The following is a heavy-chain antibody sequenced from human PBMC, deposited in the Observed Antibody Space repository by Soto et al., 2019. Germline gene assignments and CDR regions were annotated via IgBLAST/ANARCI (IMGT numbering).Heavy chain of an antibody. D-gene: IGHD2-15*01. CDR1: GFTFSSYA. CDR3: ARDSWSFDY. CDR2: ISYDGSNK. J-gene: IGHJ4*02. Sequence: QVQLVESGGGVVQPGRSLRLSCAASGFTFSSYAMHWVRQAPGQGLEWVTVISYDGSNKYYADSVKGRFTVSRDNSKNTLYLQMNSLRAEDASEYYCARDSWSFDYWGQGTLVTVSS. V-gene: IGHV3-30*01.